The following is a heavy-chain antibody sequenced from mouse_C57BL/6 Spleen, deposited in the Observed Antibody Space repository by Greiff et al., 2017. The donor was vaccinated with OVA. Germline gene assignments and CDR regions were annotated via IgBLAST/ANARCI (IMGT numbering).Heavy chain of an antibody. CDR1: GFSFNTYA. CDR2: IRSKSNNYAT. Sequence: EVMLVESGGGLVQPKGSLKLSCAASGFSFNTYAMNWVRQAPGKGLEWVARIRSKSNNYATYYADSVKDRFTISRDDSESMLYLQMNNLKTEDTAMYCCVSRWLPAMDYWGQGTSVTVSS. J-gene: IGHJ4*01. D-gene: IGHD2-3*01. V-gene: IGHV10-1*01. CDR3: VSRWLPAMDY.